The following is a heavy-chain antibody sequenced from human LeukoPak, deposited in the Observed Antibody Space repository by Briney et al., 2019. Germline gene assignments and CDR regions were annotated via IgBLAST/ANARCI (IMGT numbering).Heavy chain of an antibody. V-gene: IGHV3-20*04. Sequence: GGSLRLSCAASGFTFDDYGMSWVRQAPGKGLEWVSDINWNGGSTGYADSVKGRFTISRDNAKNSLYVQMNSLRAEDTALYYCARVPSIAARHFDYWGQGTLVTVSS. CDR3: ARVPSIAARHFDY. D-gene: IGHD6-6*01. CDR1: GFTFDDYG. CDR2: INWNGGST. J-gene: IGHJ4*02.